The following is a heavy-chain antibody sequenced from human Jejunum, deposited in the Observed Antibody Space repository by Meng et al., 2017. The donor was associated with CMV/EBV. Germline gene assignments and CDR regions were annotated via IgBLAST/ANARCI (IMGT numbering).Heavy chain of an antibody. CDR3: ARGRLTGYFDY. V-gene: IGHV3-66*02. CDR1: GFTVSSNY. D-gene: IGHD2-8*01. CDR2: IYTGGST. J-gene: IGHJ4*02. Sequence: SCAAAGFTVSSNYMSWVRQAPGKGLEWVSIIYTGGSTYYADSVKGRFTISRDNSKNTLYLQMNSLRAEDTAVYYCARGRLTGYFDYCGQGTLVTVSS.